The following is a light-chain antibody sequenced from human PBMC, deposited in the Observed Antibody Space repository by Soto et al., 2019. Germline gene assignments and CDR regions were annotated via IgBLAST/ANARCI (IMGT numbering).Light chain of an antibody. CDR2: AAS. Sequence: DIQMTQSPSSLSASVGDRVTITCRASQSISSYLNWYQQKPGKAPKLLICAASSLQSGVPSRFSGSGSGTDFTLTISRLEPEDFAVYYCHLYGSSPPWTFGQGTKVDIK. CDR3: HLYGSSPPWT. CDR1: QSISSY. V-gene: IGKV1-39*01. J-gene: IGKJ1*01.